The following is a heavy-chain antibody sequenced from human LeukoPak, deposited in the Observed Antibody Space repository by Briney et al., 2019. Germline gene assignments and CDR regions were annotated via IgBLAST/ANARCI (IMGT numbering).Heavy chain of an antibody. D-gene: IGHD2-2*01. V-gene: IGHV1-69*13. Sequence: SVKVSCKASGGTFSSYAISWVRQAPGQGLEWMGGIIPIFGTANYAQKFQGRVTITADESTSTAYMELSSLRSEDTAVYYCARDALGYCSSTSCFGSWFDPWGQGTLVTGSS. CDR2: IIPIFGTA. J-gene: IGHJ5*02. CDR1: GGTFSSYA. CDR3: ARDALGYCSSTSCFGSWFDP.